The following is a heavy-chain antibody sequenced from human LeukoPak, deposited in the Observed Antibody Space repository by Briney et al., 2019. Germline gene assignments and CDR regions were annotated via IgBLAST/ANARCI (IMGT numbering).Heavy chain of an antibody. V-gene: IGHV4-59*12. CDR3: ARENMAASYYYDSSGYYSDY. CDR1: GSFISSYY. CDR2: ISYGWST. J-gene: IGHJ4*02. D-gene: IGHD3-22*01. Sequence: SDTLSFTCTAGGSFISSYYWSWIRQPREKGLEWIGYISYGWSTNYNPSLKSRVTISVDKSINQFYLQLSTLTASDTAVYYCARENMAASYYYDSSGYYSDYWGQGTLVTVSS.